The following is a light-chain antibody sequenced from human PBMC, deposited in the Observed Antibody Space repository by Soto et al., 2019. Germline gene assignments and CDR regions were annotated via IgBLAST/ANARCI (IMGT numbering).Light chain of an antibody. CDR2: GAS. CDR3: QQRSNWPPEIT. V-gene: IGKV3-11*01. J-gene: IGKJ5*01. CDR1: QSVRSY. Sequence: EIVMTQSPATLSVSPGERATLSCRASQSVRSYLAWYQQRPGQAPRLLIYGASSRATGIPARFSGSGSGTDFSLTISSLEPEDFAVYYCQQRSNWPPEITFGQGTRLEIK.